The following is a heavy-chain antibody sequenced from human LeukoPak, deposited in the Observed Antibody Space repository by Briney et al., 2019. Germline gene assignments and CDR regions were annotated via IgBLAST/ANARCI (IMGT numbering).Heavy chain of an antibody. D-gene: IGHD1-26*01. J-gene: IGHJ3*02. V-gene: IGHV3-23*01. CDR3: GKNRYSGSLSPFDI. CDR2: ISGGGGNT. CDR1: GFTFSSYS. Sequence: PGGSLRLSCAASGFTFSSYSMSWVRQAPGKGLEWVSAISGGGGNTYYADSVKGRFTISRDNSKNTLYLQMNSLRTEDTAVYYCGKNRYSGSLSPFDIWGQGTMVTVSS.